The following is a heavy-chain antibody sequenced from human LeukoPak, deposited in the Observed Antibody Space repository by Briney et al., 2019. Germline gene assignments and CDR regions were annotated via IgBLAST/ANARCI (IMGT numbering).Heavy chain of an antibody. CDR1: GGSFSGYY. Sequence: SETLSLTCAVYGGSFSGYYWSWIRQPPGKGLEWIGEINHSGSTNYSPSLKSRVTISVDTSKNQFSLKLSSVTAADTAVYYCAGDIAAAGTRESGYWGQGTLVTVSS. CDR3: AGDIAAAGTRESGY. V-gene: IGHV4-34*01. D-gene: IGHD6-13*01. CDR2: INHSGST. J-gene: IGHJ4*02.